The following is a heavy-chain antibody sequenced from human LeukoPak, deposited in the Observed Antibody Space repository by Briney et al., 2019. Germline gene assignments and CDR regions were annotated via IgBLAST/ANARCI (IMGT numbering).Heavy chain of an antibody. V-gene: IGHV3-23*01. CDR2: ISGSGGST. CDR1: GFTFSSYA. J-gene: IGHJ4*02. Sequence: GGSLRLSCAASGFTFSSYAMSWVRQAPGKGLEWVSAISGSGGSTYYADSVKGRFTISRDNSKNTLYLQMNSLRAEDTAVYYCAKCTTGSGWYYYFDYWGQGTLVTVSS. CDR3: AKCTTGSGWYYYFDY. D-gene: IGHD6-19*01.